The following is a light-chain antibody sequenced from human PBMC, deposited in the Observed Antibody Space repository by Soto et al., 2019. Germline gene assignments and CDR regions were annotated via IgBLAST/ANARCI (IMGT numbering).Light chain of an antibody. CDR1: QSVSSSY. J-gene: IGKJ1*01. CDR2: GTS. Sequence: EIVLTQSPDTLSLSPGERVTLSCRASQSVSSSYLAWYQQTPGQAHRLLIYGTSNRATGIPDRFSGSGSGTDFTLTISILEHEDFALYYCQQYGNSRWTFGQGTKVEIE. CDR3: QQYGNSRWT. V-gene: IGKV3-20*01.